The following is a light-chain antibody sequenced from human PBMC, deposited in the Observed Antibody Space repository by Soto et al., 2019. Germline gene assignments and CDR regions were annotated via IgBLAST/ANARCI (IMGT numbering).Light chain of an antibody. V-gene: IGKV1-5*03. CDR1: QNIGIW. Sequence: IQMTQSPSTLSASIGDRVAITCRASQNIGIWLAWYQQRPGKAPRFLIYKASTLESGVPSRFSGSGSGTELTLTISSLQPDDFATYYCQQYNDYSWTFGQGTKVEIK. CDR2: KAS. J-gene: IGKJ1*01. CDR3: QQYNDYSWT.